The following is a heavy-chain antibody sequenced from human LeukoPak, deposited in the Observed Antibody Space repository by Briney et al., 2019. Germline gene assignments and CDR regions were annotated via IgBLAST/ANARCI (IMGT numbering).Heavy chain of an antibody. D-gene: IGHD5-12*01. V-gene: IGHV1-8*01. CDR2: MNPNSGAS. CDR3: ARESGLTDNWLDS. J-gene: IGHJ5*01. CDR1: GYTFTADD. Sequence: GSVKVSCKASGYTFTADDINWVRQSTGQGLEWMGWMNPNSGASGYAQKLQGGVTMTRDTSISTAYREPSSLGSDDTAVYYCARESGLTDNWLDSWGQGTLVIVSS.